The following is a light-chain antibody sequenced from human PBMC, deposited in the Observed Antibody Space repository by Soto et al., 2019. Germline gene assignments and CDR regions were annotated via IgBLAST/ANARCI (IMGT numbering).Light chain of an antibody. CDR2: ESS. CDR3: QRYNTWPLT. Sequence: EIVMTQSPATLSVSPGERFTLSCRASQSVRSNLAWYQQKPGQAPRLLIYESSTRATGVPARFSGSGSGTEFTLTINSLQSEDFAVYYCQRYNTWPLTFGGGTKV. CDR1: QSVRSN. J-gene: IGKJ4*01. V-gene: IGKV3-15*01.